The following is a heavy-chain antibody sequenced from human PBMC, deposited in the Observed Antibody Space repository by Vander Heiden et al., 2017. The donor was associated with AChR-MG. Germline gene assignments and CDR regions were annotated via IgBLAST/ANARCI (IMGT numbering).Heavy chain of an antibody. J-gene: IGHJ5*02. V-gene: IGHV4-39*01. CDR2: IYYSGST. Sequence: QLQLQESGPGLVKPSETLSLTCTVSGGSISSSSYYWGWIRQPPGKGLGWIGSIYYSGSTYYNPSLKSRVTISVDTSKNQFSLKLSSVTAADTAVYYCARLPLSNTYANWFDPWGQGTLVTVSS. CDR1: GGSISSSSYY. CDR3: ARLPLSNTYANWFDP. D-gene: IGHD2-8*01.